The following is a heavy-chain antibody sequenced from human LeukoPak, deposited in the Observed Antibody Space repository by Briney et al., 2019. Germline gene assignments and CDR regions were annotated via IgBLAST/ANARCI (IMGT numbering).Heavy chain of an antibody. CDR1: GYTLTELS. D-gene: IGHD2-2*01. CDR2: FDPEDGET. Sequence: VASVKVSCKVSGYTLTELSMHWVRQAPGKGLEWMGGFDPEDGETIYAQKFQGRVTMTEDTSTDTAYMELSSLRSAGTAVYYCATYCSSTSCYWFDPWGQGTLVTVSS. V-gene: IGHV1-24*01. CDR3: ATYCSSTSCYWFDP. J-gene: IGHJ5*02.